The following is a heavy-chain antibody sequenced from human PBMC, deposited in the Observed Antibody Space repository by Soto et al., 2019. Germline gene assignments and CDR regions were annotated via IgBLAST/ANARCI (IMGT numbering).Heavy chain of an antibody. CDR3: ARDREVGFDY. CDR2: IYYSGST. V-gene: IGHV4-61*08. D-gene: IGHD1-26*01. J-gene: IGHJ4*02. CDR1: GGSISSGGYS. Sequence: SETLSLTCAVSGGSISSGGYSWNWIRQPPGEGLEWIGYIYYSGSTNYNPSLKSRVTISVDTSKNQFSLKLSSVTAADTAVYYCARDREVGFDYWGQGTLVTVSS.